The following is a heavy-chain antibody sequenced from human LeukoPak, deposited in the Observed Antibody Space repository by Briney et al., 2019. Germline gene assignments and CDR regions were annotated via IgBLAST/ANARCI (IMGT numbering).Heavy chain of an antibody. CDR3: AKDILAAAGTGTFDY. CDR1: GFTFDDYA. Sequence: GRSLRLSCAASGFTFDDYAMHWVRQAPGKGLEWVSGISWNNGSIGYADSVKGRFTISRDNAKNSLYLQMNSLRAEDTALYYCAKDILAAAGTGTFDYWGQGTLVTVSS. D-gene: IGHD6-13*01. V-gene: IGHV3-9*01. J-gene: IGHJ4*02. CDR2: ISWNNGSI.